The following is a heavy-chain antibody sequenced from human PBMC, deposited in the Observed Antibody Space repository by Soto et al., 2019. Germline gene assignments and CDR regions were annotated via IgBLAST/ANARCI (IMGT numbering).Heavy chain of an antibody. CDR1: GFTVSSNY. J-gene: IGHJ6*02. V-gene: IGHV3-66*01. Sequence: EVQLVESGGGLVQPGGSLRLSCAASGFTVSSNYMSWVRQAPGKGLEWVSVIYSGGSTYYADSVKGRFTISRDNSKNTLSPQMNNLRAEDTAVYYCARCSLALSSNFNVQYYYDLDVWGQGTTVTVSS. D-gene: IGHD3-16*02. CDR2: IYSGGST. CDR3: ARCSLALSSNFNVQYYYDLDV.